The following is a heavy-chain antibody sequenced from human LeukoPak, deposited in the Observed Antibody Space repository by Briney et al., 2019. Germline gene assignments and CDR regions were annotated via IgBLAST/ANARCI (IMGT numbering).Heavy chain of an antibody. CDR1: GGSVNTGSYH. Sequence: SETLSLTCTVSGGSVNTGSYHWNWIRQPPGTGLEWIGFIYYSGSTSYNPSLKSRVTISVDTSKNQFSLNLSSVTAADTAVYFCARQFDSYGYAFDMWGQGTMVTVSS. J-gene: IGHJ3*02. CDR2: IYYSGST. CDR3: ARQFDSYGYAFDM. D-gene: IGHD5-18*01. V-gene: IGHV4-61*01.